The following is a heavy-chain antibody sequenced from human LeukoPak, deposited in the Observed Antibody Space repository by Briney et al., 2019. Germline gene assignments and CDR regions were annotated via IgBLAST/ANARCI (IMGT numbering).Heavy chain of an antibody. CDR1: GYSFTSYW. D-gene: IGHD3-22*01. CDR2: IYPGDSDT. V-gene: IGHV5-51*01. CDR3: ATLPTYDSSGYYYFDY. J-gene: IGHJ4*02. Sequence: GESLKISCKGSGYSFTSYWIGWVRQMPGKGLEWMGIIYPGDSDTRYSPSFQGQVTISADKSISTAYLQWSSLKASDTAMYYCATLPTYDSSGYYYFDYWGQGTLVTVSS.